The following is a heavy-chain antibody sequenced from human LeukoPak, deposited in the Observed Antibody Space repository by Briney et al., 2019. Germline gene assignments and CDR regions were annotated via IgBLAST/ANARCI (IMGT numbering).Heavy chain of an antibody. CDR3: ARVVDEHQLQTGWFDP. CDR2: IYYSGST. V-gene: IGHV4-59*08. D-gene: IGHD6-13*01. CDR1: GGSIRSYY. Sequence: SETLSLTCTVSGGSIRSYYWSWIRQPPGKGLEWIGYIYYSGSTKYNPSLKSRVTVSVDTSKNQLSLKLISVTAADTAVYYCARVVDEHQLQTGWFDPWGQGTLVTVSS. J-gene: IGHJ5*02.